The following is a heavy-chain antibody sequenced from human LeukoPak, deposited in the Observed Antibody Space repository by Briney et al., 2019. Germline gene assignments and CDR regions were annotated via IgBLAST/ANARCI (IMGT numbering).Heavy chain of an antibody. CDR1: GGTFSSYA. V-gene: IGHV1-69*04. CDR3: ARDSGYCSSTSCYMPYYYGMDV. CDR2: IIPIFGIA. D-gene: IGHD2-2*03. Sequence: GASVKVSCKASGGTFSSYAVSWVRQAPGQGLEWMGRIIPIFGIANYAQKFQGRVTITADKSTSTAYMELNSLRAEDTAVYYCARDSGYCSSTSCYMPYYYGMDVWGQGTTVTVSS. J-gene: IGHJ6*02.